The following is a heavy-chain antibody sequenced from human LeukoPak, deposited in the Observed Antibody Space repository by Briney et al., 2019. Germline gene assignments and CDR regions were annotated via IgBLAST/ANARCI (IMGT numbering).Heavy chain of an antibody. CDR3: VSSRCTFLPHDY. CDR2: IYSGGGT. D-gene: IGHD3-16*01. Sequence: GGSLRPSCPVSTLTVTSIYTSWVRQAPGKGLEWVSVIYSGGGTYYADSVKGRFTISRDNSKNTVYLQMNSLRVEDTAVYYCVSSRCTFLPHDYWGQGTLVTVSS. J-gene: IGHJ4*02. CDR1: TLTVTSIY. V-gene: IGHV3-66*01.